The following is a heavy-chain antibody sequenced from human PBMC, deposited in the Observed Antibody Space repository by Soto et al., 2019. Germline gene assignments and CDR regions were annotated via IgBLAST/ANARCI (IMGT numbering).Heavy chain of an antibody. V-gene: IGHV1-69*13. CDR2: IIPIFGTA. CDR3: ARDLGYYDSSASGHWFDP. J-gene: IGHJ5*02. D-gene: IGHD3-22*01. Sequence: SVKVSCKASGGTFSSYAISWVRQAPGQGLEWMGGIIPIFGTANYAQKSRGRVTITADESTSTAYMELSSLRSEDTAVYYCARDLGYYDSSASGHWFDPWGQGTLVTVSS. CDR1: GGTFSSYA.